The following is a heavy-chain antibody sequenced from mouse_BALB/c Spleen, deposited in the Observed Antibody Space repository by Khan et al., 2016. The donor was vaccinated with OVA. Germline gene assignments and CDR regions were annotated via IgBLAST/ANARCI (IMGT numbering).Heavy chain of an antibody. CDR1: GYTFSSYW. V-gene: IGHV1-9*01. CDR3: ARVNYGSRDYFDY. Sequence: QVQLKQSGAELMKPGASVKISCKATGYTFSSYWLEWVNQRPGHGLEWIGEILPGSGSRNYNEKFKGKATFTADISSKTTYMQLSSLTSEDSAVYYFARVNYGSRDYFDYWGQGTTLTVSS. CDR2: ILPGSGSR. J-gene: IGHJ2*01. D-gene: IGHD1-1*01.